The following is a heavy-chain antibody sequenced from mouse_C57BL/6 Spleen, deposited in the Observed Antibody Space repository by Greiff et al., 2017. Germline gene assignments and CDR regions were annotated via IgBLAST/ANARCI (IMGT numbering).Heavy chain of an antibody. CDR3: ARETRRYYFDY. J-gene: IGHJ2*01. CDR2: INYDGSST. CDR1: GFTFSDYY. Sequence: EVKLVESEGGLVQPGSSMKLSCTASGFTFSDYYMAWVRQVPEKGLEWVANINYDGSSTYYLDSLKSRFIISRDNAKNILYLQMSSLKSEDTATYYCARETRRYYFDYWGQGTTLTVSS. V-gene: IGHV5-16*01.